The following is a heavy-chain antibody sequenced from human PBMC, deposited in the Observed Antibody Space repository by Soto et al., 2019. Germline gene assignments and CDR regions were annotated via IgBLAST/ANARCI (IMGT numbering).Heavy chain of an antibody. CDR2: IYYSGST. Sequence: PXGTLSLTCTVSGGSISSYYWSWIREPPGKGLEWIGYIYYSGSTNYNPSLKSRVTISVDTSKNQFSLKLSSVTAADTAVYYCARVYCGGDCYSPPFGWFDPWGQGTLVTVSS. CDR1: GGSISSYY. V-gene: IGHV4-59*01. D-gene: IGHD2-21*02. CDR3: ARVYCGGDCYSPPFGWFDP. J-gene: IGHJ5*02.